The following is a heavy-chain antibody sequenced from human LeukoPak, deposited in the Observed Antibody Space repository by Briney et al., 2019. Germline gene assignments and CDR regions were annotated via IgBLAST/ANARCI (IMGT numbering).Heavy chain of an antibody. V-gene: IGHV4-59*08. CDR3: ARLDAAAAGNAFDI. CDR1: GSSITAFY. Sequence: SETLSLTCNVSGSSITAFYWSWIRQSPGKGLEWIGYIYYSGSTNYNPSLKSRVTISVDTSKNQFSLKLSSVTAADTAVYYCARLDAAAAGNAFDIWGQGTMVTVSS. J-gene: IGHJ3*02. CDR2: IYYSGST. D-gene: IGHD6-13*01.